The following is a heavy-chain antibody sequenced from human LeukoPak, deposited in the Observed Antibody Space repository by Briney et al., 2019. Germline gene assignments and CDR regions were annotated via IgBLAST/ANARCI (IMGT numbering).Heavy chain of an antibody. Sequence: GGSLRLSCAASGFTFSSYGMHWVRQAPGKGLEWLAVISYDGSNKYYADSVKGRFTISRDNSKNTLYLQVNSLRAEDTAVYYCAKGGKWDVTPFDYWGQGTLVTVSS. V-gene: IGHV3-30*18. CDR2: ISYDGSNK. CDR3: AKGGKWDVTPFDY. J-gene: IGHJ4*02. CDR1: GFTFSSYG. D-gene: IGHD1-26*01.